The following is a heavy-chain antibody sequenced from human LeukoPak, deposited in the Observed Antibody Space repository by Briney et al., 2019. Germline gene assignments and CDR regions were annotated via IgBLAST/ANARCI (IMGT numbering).Heavy chain of an antibody. CDR3: ARGGGWPYYYYGMDV. CDR1: GGTFSSYA. D-gene: IGHD6-19*01. J-gene: IGHJ6*02. CDR2: IIPILGIA. V-gene: IGHV1-69*04. Sequence: ASVKVSCKASGGTFSSYAISWVRQAPGQGLEWMGRIIPILGIANYAQKFQGRVTITADKSTSTAYMELRSLRSDDTAVYYCARGGGWPYYYYGMDVWGQGTTVTVSS.